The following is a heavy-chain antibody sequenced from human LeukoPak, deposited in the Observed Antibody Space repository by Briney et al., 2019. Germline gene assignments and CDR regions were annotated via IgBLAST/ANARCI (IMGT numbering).Heavy chain of an antibody. CDR1: GYTFTTYG. J-gene: IGHJ5*02. CDR2: NSTYIDDT. V-gene: IGHV1-18*01. CDR3: ARERRGVTLTNWFDP. D-gene: IGHD3-22*01. Sequence: GASVKVSGKASGYTFTTYGISWVRQAPGQGLEWMGWNSTYIDDTNYALNLQGRVTMTTDTSTSTAYMELRSLRSDDTAVYYCARERRGVTLTNWFDPWGQGTLVTVSS.